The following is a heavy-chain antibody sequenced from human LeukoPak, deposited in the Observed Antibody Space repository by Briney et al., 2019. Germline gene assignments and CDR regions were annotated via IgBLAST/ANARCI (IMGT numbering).Heavy chain of an antibody. CDR2: IGLSGDIT. Sequence: GGTLRLSCAASGFTFSNYGMNWVRQAPRKGLEWVSGIGLSGDITYYADSVKGRFTISRDNSKNTAYLQVNSLRAEDTAVFYCAKDRAWLQFWSWGQGTLVTVSS. V-gene: IGHV3-23*01. J-gene: IGHJ4*02. D-gene: IGHD5-18*01. CDR3: AKDRAWLQFWS. CDR1: GFTFSNYG.